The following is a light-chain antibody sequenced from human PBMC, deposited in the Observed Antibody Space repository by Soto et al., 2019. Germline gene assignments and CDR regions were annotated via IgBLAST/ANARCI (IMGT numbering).Light chain of an antibody. CDR1: QSISTY. CDR2: AAS. V-gene: IGKV1-39*01. Sequence: DIRMTQSPSSLSASVGDRVTITCRASQSISTYLNWYQQKPGKAPKLLIYAASSSQSGVPSRFSGSESGTDFTLTISSLQPEDFATYYCQQTYSTPRTFGQGTKVEIK. CDR3: QQTYSTPRT. J-gene: IGKJ1*01.